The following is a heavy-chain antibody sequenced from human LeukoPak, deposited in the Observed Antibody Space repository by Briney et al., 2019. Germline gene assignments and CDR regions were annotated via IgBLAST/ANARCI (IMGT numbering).Heavy chain of an antibody. CDR2: ISGYNGNK. Sequence: ASVKVSCKASGYTFSSYGITWVRQAPGQGLEWMGWISGYNGNKNYAQKLQGRVTMTTDTSTSTAYMELSSLTTEGTAVYYCARGAGTSPIYYWGQGTLVTVSS. CDR1: GYTFSSYG. CDR3: ARGAGTSPIYY. J-gene: IGHJ4*02. D-gene: IGHD1-7*01. V-gene: IGHV1-18*01.